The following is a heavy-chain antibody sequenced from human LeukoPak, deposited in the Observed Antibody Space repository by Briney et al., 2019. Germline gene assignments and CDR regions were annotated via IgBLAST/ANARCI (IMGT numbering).Heavy chain of an antibody. V-gene: IGHV6-1*01. J-gene: IGHJ4*02. CDR2: TYYRSKWYN. Sequence: SQTLSLTCAISGDSVSSNSAAWNWIRQSLSRGLEWLGRTYYRSKWYNDYAVSVKSRITINPDTSKNQFSLQLNSVTPEDTAVYYCAKEKLGYCSSTSCRGQLYYFDYWGQGTLVTVSS. CDR3: AKEKLGYCSSTSCRGQLYYFDY. D-gene: IGHD2-2*01. CDR1: GDSVSSNSAA.